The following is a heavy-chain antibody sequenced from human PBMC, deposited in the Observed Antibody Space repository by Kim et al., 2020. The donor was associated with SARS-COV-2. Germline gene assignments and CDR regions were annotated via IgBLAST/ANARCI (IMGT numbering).Heavy chain of an antibody. J-gene: IGHJ6*02. CDR3: ARTGGVDV. V-gene: IGHV1-46*03. Sequence: ASVKVSCKASGYTFTNYYIHWVRQAPGQGLEWMGMISPGGGSTTYAQKFQGRVTMTRDTSTSTVYMELSSLRFEDTAVYYCARTGGVDVWGQGTTVAVSS. CDR2: ISPGGGST. CDR1: GYTFTNYY.